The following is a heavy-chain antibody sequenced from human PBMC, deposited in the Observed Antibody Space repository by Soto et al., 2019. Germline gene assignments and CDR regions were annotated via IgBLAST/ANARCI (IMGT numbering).Heavy chain of an antibody. CDR1: EYTFTSYD. J-gene: IGHJ4*02. V-gene: IGHV1-8*01. CDR3: ARGPPNWGFDY. Sequence: QEQLVQSGAEVKKPGASVKVSCKASEYTFTSYDINWVRQATGQGLEWMGWMSPNSGDTGYARKFQGRVTMTRDTSISTAYMELRSLRSEDTAVYYCARGPPNWGFDYWGQGTLFTVSS. D-gene: IGHD7-27*01. CDR2: MSPNSGDT.